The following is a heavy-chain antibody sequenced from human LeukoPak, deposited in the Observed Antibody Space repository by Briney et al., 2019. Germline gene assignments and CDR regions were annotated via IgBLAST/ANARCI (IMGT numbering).Heavy chain of an antibody. CDR2: ISWNSGSI. V-gene: IGHV3-9*01. CDR3: AKDMYISSTAGMDV. Sequence: GGSLRLSCAASGFTFDGYAMHWVRQAPGKGLEWVSSISWNSGSIDYADSVRGRFTVSRDNAKNSLYLQMNSLRAEDTALYYCAKDMYISSTAGMDVWGQGTTVTVSS. J-gene: IGHJ6*02. CDR1: GFTFDGYA. D-gene: IGHD4-17*01.